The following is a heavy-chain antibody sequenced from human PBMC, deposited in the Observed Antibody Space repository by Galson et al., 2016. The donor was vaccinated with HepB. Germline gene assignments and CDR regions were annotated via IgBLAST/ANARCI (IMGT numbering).Heavy chain of an antibody. CDR3: AKVRAVAYSPDYYYYYGMDV. J-gene: IGHJ6*02. Sequence: SLRLSCAASGFTFSGYGMHWVRQAPGKGLEWVAGISYDGSNKYYADSVKGRFTISRDNSKNTLYLQMNSLRAEDTAVYYCAKVRAVAYSPDYYYYYGMDVWGQATTVTVSS. CDR2: ISYDGSNK. D-gene: IGHD6-13*01. CDR1: GFTFSGYG. V-gene: IGHV3-30*18.